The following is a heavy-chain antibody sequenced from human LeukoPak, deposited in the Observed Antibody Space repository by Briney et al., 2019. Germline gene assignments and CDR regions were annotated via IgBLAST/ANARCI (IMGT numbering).Heavy chain of an antibody. D-gene: IGHD3-10*01. CDR2: ISYDGSNK. J-gene: IGHJ5*02. Sequence: PGGSLRLSCAASGFTFSSYGMHWVRQAPGKGLEWVAVISYDGSNKYYADSVKGRFTISRDNSKNTLYLQMNSLRAEDTAVYYCAKDNFGTWGQGTLVTVSS. CDR3: AKDNFGT. V-gene: IGHV3-30*18. CDR1: GFTFSSYG.